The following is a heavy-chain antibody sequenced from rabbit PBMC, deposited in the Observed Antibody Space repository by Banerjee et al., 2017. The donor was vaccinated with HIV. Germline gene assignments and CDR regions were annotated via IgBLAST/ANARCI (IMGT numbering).Heavy chain of an antibody. CDR2: FVPIFNST. V-gene: IGHV1S47*01. CDR1: VFDFSSYG. D-gene: IGHD4-1*01. J-gene: IGHJ4*01. Sequence: QEQLVESGGGLVQPGGSLELSCKASVFDFSSYGVSWVRQAPGKGLEWIGYFVPIFNSTYYASWVNGRFTISSLNAQNTLYLQLNSLTAADTATYFCARDLAGVIGWNLNLWGPGSLVTVS. CDR3: ARDLAGVIGWNLNL.